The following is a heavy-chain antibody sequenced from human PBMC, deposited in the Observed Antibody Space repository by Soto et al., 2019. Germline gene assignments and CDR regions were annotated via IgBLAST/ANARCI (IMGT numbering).Heavy chain of an antibody. CDR2: IYYSGST. V-gene: IGHV4-59*01. Sequence: TSETLSLTCTVSGGSISSYYWSWIRQPPGKGLEWIGYIYYSGSTNYNPSLKSRVTISVDTSKNQFSLQLNSVTAADTAVYYCARDLWGYCGTDCFPLDVWGQGTTVTVSS. D-gene: IGHD2-21*02. J-gene: IGHJ6*02. CDR1: GGSISSYY. CDR3: ARDLWGYCGTDCFPLDV.